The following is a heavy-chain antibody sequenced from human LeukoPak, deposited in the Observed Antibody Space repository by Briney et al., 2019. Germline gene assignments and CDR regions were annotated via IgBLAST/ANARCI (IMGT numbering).Heavy chain of an antibody. CDR1: GFTFSAYA. V-gene: IGHV3-66*03. D-gene: IGHD3-10*01. CDR2: IYTSGST. J-gene: IGHJ5*02. CDR3: ARDRAGTQSWVEFDL. Sequence: GGSLRLSCTASGFTFSAYAMMWVRQAPGKGLEWVALIYTSGSTFYADSVMGRFTVSRDNSKNTLYLQMNSLRAEDSAAYYCARDRAGTQSWVEFDLWGQGTLVTVS.